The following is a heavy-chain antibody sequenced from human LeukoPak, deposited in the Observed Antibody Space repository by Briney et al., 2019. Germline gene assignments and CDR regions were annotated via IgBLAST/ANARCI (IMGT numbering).Heavy chain of an antibody. J-gene: IGHJ4*02. V-gene: IGHV1-69*04. D-gene: IGHD3-22*01. CDR2: IIPILGIA. Sequence: SVKVSCKASGGTFSSYAISWVRQAPGQGLEWMGRIIPILGIANYAQKFQGRVTITADKSTSTAYMELSSLRSEDTAVFYCASQNYDSSGYYTDYWGQGTLVTVSS. CDR1: GGTFSSYA. CDR3: ASQNYDSSGYYTDY.